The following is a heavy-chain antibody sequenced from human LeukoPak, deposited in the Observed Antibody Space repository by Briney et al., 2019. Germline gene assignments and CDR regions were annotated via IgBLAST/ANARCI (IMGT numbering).Heavy chain of an antibody. J-gene: IGHJ6*02. CDR2: INPTGGRT. CDR3: AREQQLETYGMDV. Sequence: ASVKVFCKASGYTFTSHFLHWVRQAPGQGLEWMGMINPTGGRTNYPQKFQGRVTMTRDTSTSTVYMELSSLRSEDTAVYYCAREQQLETYGMDVWGQGTTVTVSS. CDR1: GYTFTSHF. V-gene: IGHV1-46*01. D-gene: IGHD6-13*01.